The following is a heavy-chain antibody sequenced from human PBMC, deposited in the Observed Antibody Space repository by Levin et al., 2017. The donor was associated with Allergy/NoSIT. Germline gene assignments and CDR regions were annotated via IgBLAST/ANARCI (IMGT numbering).Heavy chain of an antibody. CDR2: IYYNGKT. J-gene: IGHJ6*02. Sequence: SETLSLTCTVSGGSVSTYYWSWVRQPPGKGLEWIGYIYYNGKTKYNPSLKSRVTISVDTSKNQFSLKLSSATAADTAAYYCARDRVAVGAEDHYFYGMDVWGQGTTVTVSS. CDR1: GGSVSTYY. D-gene: IGHD1-26*01. CDR3: ARDRVAVGAEDHYFYGMDV. V-gene: IGHV4-59*02.